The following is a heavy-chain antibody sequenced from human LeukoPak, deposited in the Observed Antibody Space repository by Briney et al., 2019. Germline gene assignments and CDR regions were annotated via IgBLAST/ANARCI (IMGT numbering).Heavy chain of an antibody. CDR1: GGSFSDYY. Sequence: SESLCLTCEVYGGSFSDYYWSWIRQAPGKGLEWIGEVNHSGGTSYTPSLKSRVTMSVDTSKNQFSVKLTSVTAADTAVYYCSRAKDSYGKVFDCWGQGTLVTVSS. J-gene: IGHJ5*01. CDR3: SRAKDSYGKVFDC. V-gene: IGHV4-34*01. CDR2: VNHSGGT. D-gene: IGHD5-18*01.